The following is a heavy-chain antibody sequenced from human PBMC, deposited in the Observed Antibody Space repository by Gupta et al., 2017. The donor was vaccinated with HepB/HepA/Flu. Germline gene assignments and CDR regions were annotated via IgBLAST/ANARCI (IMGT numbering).Heavy chain of an antibody. V-gene: IGHV4-4*02. D-gene: IGHD3-16*01. CDR3: TRSYGFYVFDY. Sequence: QVQLEESCPGLVKPSETLSLTCTVSGDSISSANWWGWVRQPPGKGLEWIGEISLGGTTKYNPSLESRVTVSMDKSKNQFSLKVTSLTAADTAVYYCTRSYGFYVFDYWGRGTLVTVSS. J-gene: IGHJ4*02. CDR1: GDSISSANW. CDR2: ISLGGTT.